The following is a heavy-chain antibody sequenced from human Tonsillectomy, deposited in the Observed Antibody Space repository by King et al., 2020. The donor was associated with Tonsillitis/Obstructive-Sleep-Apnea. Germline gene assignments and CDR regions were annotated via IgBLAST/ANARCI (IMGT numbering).Heavy chain of an antibody. D-gene: IGHD3-16*02. J-gene: IGHJ4*02. CDR2: IKQDGSEK. CDR3: AREFVTNYDYVWGSYRSGFDY. CDR1: GFTFSSYW. V-gene: IGHV3-7*03. Sequence: VQLVESGGGLVQPGGSLRLSCAASGFTFSSYWMSWVRQAPGKGLEWVANIKQDGSEKYYVDSVKGRFTISRDNAKNSLYLQMNSLRAEDTAVYYCAREFVTNYDYVWGSYRSGFDYWGQGTLVTVSS.